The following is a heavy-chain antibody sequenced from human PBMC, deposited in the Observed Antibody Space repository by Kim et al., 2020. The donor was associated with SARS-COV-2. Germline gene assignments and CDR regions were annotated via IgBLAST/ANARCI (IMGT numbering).Heavy chain of an antibody. Sequence: GGSLRLSCAASGFTFSSYSMNWVRQAPGKGLEWVSSISSSSSYIYYADSVKGRFTISRDNAKNSLYLQMNSLRAEDTAVYYCARDRSADGYNPYYYYGMDVWGQGTTVTVSS. V-gene: IGHV3-21*01. CDR1: GFTFSSYS. J-gene: IGHJ6*02. D-gene: IGHD5-12*01. CDR3: ARDRSADGYNPYYYYGMDV. CDR2: ISSSSSYI.